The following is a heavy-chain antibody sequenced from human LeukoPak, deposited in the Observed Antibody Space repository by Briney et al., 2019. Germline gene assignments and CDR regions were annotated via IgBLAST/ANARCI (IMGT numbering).Heavy chain of an antibody. D-gene: IGHD3-22*01. J-gene: IGHJ4*02. CDR1: GFTFSSYA. CDR3: AKDDRRDYYDSSGYYYTYYFDY. Sequence: GGSLRLSWAASGFTFSSYAMSWVRQAPGKGLEWVSAISGSGGSTYYADSVKGRFTISRDNSKNTLYLQMNSLRAEDTAVYYCAKDDRRDYYDSSGYYYTYYFDYWGQGTLVTVSS. CDR2: ISGSGGST. V-gene: IGHV3-23*01.